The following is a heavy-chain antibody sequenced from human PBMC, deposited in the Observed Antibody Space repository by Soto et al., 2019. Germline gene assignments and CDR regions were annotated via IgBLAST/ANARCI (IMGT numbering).Heavy chain of an antibody. CDR1: GYTFTGYY. Sequence: ASVKVSCKASGYTFTGYYMHWARQAPGKGLEWMGGFDPEDGETIYAQKFQGRVTMTEDTSTDTAYMELSSLRSEDTAVYYCATEGPSLYYGMDVWGQGTTVTVSS. CDR2: FDPEDGET. CDR3: ATEGPSLYYGMDV. J-gene: IGHJ6*02. V-gene: IGHV1-24*01.